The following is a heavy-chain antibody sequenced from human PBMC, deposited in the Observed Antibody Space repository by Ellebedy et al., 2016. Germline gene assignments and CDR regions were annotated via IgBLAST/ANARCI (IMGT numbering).Heavy chain of an antibody. CDR3: ARERSGNYGD. V-gene: IGHV4-4*07. D-gene: IGHD1-26*01. CDR1: DDSIRGYY. J-gene: IGHJ4*02. Sequence: SETLSLTXTVSDDSIRGYYWNWIRQPAGKGLEWIGRVYASGTTTYSPSLRGRVTMSLDTSKNQFSLNLYSVTAADTAVYYCARERSGNYGDWGQGIQVTVYS. CDR2: VYASGTT.